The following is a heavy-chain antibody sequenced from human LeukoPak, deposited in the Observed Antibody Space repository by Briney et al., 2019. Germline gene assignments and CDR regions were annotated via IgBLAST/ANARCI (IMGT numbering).Heavy chain of an antibody. Sequence: SETLSLTCTVSGDSINSKSYYWTWIRQPAGKGLEWIGRIYTTSGSTNYNPSLKSRVLISMDTSKNHISLRLNSVTAADTAVYYCARVEAQWVASHWFDPWGQGAQVTVSS. CDR3: ARVEAQWVASHWFDP. CDR1: GDSINSKSYY. J-gene: IGHJ5*02. D-gene: IGHD6-19*01. V-gene: IGHV4-61*02. CDR2: IYTTSGST.